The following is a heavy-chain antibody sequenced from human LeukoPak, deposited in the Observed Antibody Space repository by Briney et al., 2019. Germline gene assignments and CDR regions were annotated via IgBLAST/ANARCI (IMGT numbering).Heavy chain of an antibody. CDR2: ISDSGGRT. J-gene: IGHJ4*02. V-gene: IGHV3-23*01. D-gene: IGHD3-22*01. Sequence: PAGSLRLSCAASGFTFSSYGMTWVRHAPPKGLERVSGISDSGGRTFYADSVKGRFTISRDNSKTTLYLQMHSLRAEETAVYYCAKDSYDNSIWGQGTLVTVSS. CDR1: GFTFSSYG. CDR3: AKDSYDNSI.